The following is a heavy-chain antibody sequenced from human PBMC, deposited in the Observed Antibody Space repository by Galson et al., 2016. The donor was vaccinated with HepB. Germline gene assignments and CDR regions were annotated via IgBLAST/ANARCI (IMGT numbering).Heavy chain of an antibody. J-gene: IGHJ6*02. V-gene: IGHV3-9*01. CDR3: AKGLRFIYHYCMDV. CDR1: GFTFDDHA. CDR2: ISWKSGSI. Sequence: SLRLSCAASGFTFDDHAMHWVRQAPGKGLEWVSGISWKSGSIGYADSVKGRFTISRDNAKNSLYLQMNSLRAEDTALYYCAKGLRFIYHYCMDVWGQGTTVTVSS.